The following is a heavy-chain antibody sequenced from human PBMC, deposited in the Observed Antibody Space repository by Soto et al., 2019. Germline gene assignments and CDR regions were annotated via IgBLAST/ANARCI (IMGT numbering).Heavy chain of an antibody. Sequence: SCPTLVNPTQTLTLTCSFSGFPLSTGGMRVSCIRQPPGQALEWLARIDGDDNKYYSTSLRTRLTISKDTSKKQVVLTMTNMDPVDTANYYCARSMPSTGTFDYWGQGTLVTVS. J-gene: IGHJ4*02. CDR1: GFPLSTGGMR. D-gene: IGHD1-1*01. CDR3: ARSMPSTGTFDY. V-gene: IGHV2-70*04. CDR2: IDGDDNK.